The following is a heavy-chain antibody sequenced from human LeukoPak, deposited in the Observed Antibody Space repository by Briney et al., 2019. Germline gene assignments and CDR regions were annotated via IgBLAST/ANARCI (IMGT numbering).Heavy chain of an antibody. CDR2: IYTSGST. J-gene: IGHJ3*02. CDR3: ARELVTVTKGFDI. D-gene: IGHD4-17*01. Sequence: PSETLSLTCTVSGGSISSYYWSWIRPPPGKGLEWIGYIYTSGSTNYNPSLKSRVTISINTSKNQFSLRLSSVTAADTAVYYCARELVTVTKGFDIWGQGTMVSVSS. CDR1: GGSISSYY. V-gene: IGHV4-59*01.